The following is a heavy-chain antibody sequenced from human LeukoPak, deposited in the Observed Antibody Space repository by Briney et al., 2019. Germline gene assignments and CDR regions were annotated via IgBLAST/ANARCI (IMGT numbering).Heavy chain of an antibody. CDR2: ISGSGAST. Sequence: GGSLRLSCLTSGFTLSTNAMSWVRQAPGKGLEWILGISGSGASTYYADSVKGRFTISRDNSKNTLYLQMNSLRAEDTAVYYCAIREPIGYWGQGALVTVSS. D-gene: IGHD1-14*01. J-gene: IGHJ4*02. CDR3: AIREPIGY. CDR1: GFTLSTNA. V-gene: IGHV3-23*01.